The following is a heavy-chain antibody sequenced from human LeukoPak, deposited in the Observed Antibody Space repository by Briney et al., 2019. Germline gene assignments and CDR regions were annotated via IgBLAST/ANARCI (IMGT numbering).Heavy chain of an antibody. CDR2: IGSGGSST. Sequence: GGSLRLSCAASGFTFTNYAMSWVRQAPGRGLEWVSVIGSGGSSTYYADSVKGRFTISKDKSKNTLFLQINSLRAEDTAVYYCAKGTYYGSGSYEYFDYWGQGTLVTVSS. CDR1: GFTFTNYA. D-gene: IGHD3-10*01. J-gene: IGHJ4*02. V-gene: IGHV3-23*01. CDR3: AKGTYYGSGSYEYFDY.